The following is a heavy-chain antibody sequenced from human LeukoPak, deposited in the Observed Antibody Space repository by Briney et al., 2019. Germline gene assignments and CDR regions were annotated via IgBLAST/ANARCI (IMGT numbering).Heavy chain of an antibody. V-gene: IGHV3-74*01. CDR2: IKSDGSK. CDR3: ARAPSEIGGYYPEYFRH. D-gene: IGHD3-22*01. CDR1: GFTFSTYW. Sequence: GGALRLSCAASGFTFSTYWMHWVRQAPGKGLVWVSRIKSDGSKNYAHSVNGRFTISRQNAKTTVSLQMNSLRPEDTGVYYCARAPSEIGGYYPEYFRHWGQGTLVTVSS. J-gene: IGHJ1*01.